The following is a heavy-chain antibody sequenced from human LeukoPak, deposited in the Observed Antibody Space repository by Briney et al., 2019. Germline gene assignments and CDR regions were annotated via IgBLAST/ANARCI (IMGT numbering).Heavy chain of an antibody. Sequence: GGSLRLSCAASGFTVSSNYMSWVRQAPGKGLEWVSVIYSGGSTYYADSVKGRFTISRDNSKNTLYLQMNSLRAEDMAVYYCARELAYYDSSGYYVGSRYFDYWGQGTLVTVSS. J-gene: IGHJ4*02. CDR2: IYSGGST. V-gene: IGHV3-53*01. D-gene: IGHD3-22*01. CDR3: ARELAYYDSSGYYVGSRYFDY. CDR1: GFTVSSNY.